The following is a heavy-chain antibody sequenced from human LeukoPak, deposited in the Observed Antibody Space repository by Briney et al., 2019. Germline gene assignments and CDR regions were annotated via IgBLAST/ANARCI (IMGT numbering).Heavy chain of an antibody. CDR3: ARVFKYSMSGYYFDY. J-gene: IGHJ4*02. D-gene: IGHD2-21*01. CDR1: GGSFSGYY. V-gene: IGHV3-20*04. CDR2: INWNAGST. Sequence: ETLSLTCAVYGGSFSGYYWSWIRQPPGKGLEWVSGINWNAGSTAYADSVKGRFTISRDNAKNSLYLQMSSLRAEDTALYYCARVFKYSMSGYYFDYWGQGALVTVSS.